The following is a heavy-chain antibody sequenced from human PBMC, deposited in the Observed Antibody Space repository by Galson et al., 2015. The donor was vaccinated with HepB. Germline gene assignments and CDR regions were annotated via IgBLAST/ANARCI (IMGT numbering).Heavy chain of an antibody. CDR2: IRSKAYGGTT. CDR1: GFTFGDYA. V-gene: IGHV3-49*03. Sequence: SLRLSCAASGFTFGDYAMSWFRQAPGKGLEWVGFIRSKAYGGTTEYAASVRGRFTISRDDSNNSLYLQMNSLKTEDTAVYYCTRVRGTDWSTNFFDRWGQGALVTVSS. D-gene: IGHD3-9*01. J-gene: IGHJ4*02. CDR3: TRVRGTDWSTNFFDR.